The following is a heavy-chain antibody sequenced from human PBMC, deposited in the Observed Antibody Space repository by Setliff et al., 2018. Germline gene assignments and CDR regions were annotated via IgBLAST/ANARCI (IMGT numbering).Heavy chain of an antibody. CDR3: ARGRRITMIVVPPGVFDI. CDR2: IDQSGIT. D-gene: IGHD3-22*01. Sequence: SETLSLTCAVYGGSFSGCYWSWIRQPPGKGPEWIGEIDQSGITNYNPSLKSRVTISIDTSKNQFSLRLSSVTAKDTAVYYCARGRRITMIVVPPGVFDIWGQGTMVTVSS. J-gene: IGHJ3*02. CDR1: GGSFSGCY. V-gene: IGHV4-34*01.